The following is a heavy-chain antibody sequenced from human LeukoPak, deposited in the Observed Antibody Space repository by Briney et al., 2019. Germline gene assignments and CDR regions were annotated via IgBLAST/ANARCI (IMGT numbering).Heavy chain of an antibody. D-gene: IGHD6-19*01. CDR1: GYIFTSYW. CDR3: ARRDSSGWYYFDY. V-gene: IGHV5-51*01. J-gene: IGHJ4*02. Sequence: GESLQISCQGSGYIFTSYWIGWVRQMPGKGLEWMGIIYPGDSDTRYSPSFQGQVTISAVKSISTAYLQWSSLKASDTAMYYCARRDSSGWYYFDYWGQGTLVTVSS. CDR2: IYPGDSDT.